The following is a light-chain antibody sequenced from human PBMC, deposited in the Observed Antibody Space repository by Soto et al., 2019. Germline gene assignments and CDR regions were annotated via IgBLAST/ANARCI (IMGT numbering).Light chain of an antibody. CDR2: GAS. J-gene: IGKJ4*01. Sequence: ENVLTQSPGTLSLSPGERATLSCRASEGVNRYYLAWYQQRPGQAPRLVIYGASSRATGIPDRFSGSGSGADFTLTISRLEPEDFGVYYCQQYGSSPFGGGTKVEIK. V-gene: IGKV3-20*01. CDR3: QQYGSSP. CDR1: EGVNRYY.